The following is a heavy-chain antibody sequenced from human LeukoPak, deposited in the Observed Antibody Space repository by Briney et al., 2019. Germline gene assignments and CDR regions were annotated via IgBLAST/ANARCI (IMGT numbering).Heavy chain of an antibody. Sequence: GSLRLSCAASGFTFSSYWMHWVRQAPGKGLVWASRINSDGSNTIYADSVKGRFTISRDNAKSTLFLQMSSLRAEDTAVYYCVRQNNFAYENWGQGTLVTVSS. J-gene: IGHJ4*02. D-gene: IGHD1-1*01. CDR1: GFTFSSYW. V-gene: IGHV3-74*01. CDR3: VRQNNFAYEN. CDR2: INSDGSNT.